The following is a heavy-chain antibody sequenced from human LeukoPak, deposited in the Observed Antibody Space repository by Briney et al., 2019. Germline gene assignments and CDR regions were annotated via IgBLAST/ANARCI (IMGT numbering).Heavy chain of an antibody. D-gene: IGHD6-19*01. Sequence: PGESLRLSCAASGFTVSSNYMSWVRQAAGKGLEWVSVIYSGGSTYYADSVKGRFTISRDNSKNTLYLQMNSLRAEDTAVYYCARDGPIAVAGTYFDYWGQGTLVTVSS. CDR3: ARDGPIAVAGTYFDY. CDR2: IYSGGST. J-gene: IGHJ4*02. CDR1: GFTVSSNY. V-gene: IGHV3-66*01.